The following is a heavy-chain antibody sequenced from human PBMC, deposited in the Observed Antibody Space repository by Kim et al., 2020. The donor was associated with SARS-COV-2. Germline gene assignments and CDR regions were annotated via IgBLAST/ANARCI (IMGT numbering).Heavy chain of an antibody. D-gene: IGHD6-19*01. CDR2: ISYDGSNK. CDR3: AKGGAVAGPPPYYYYYYGMDV. J-gene: IGHJ6*02. CDR1: GFTFSSYG. Sequence: GGSLRLSCAASGFTFSSYGMHWVRQAPGKGLEWVAVISYDGSNKYYADSVKGRFTISRDNSKNTLYLQMNSLRAEDTAVYYCAKGGAVAGPPPYYYYYYGMDVWGQGTTVTVSS. V-gene: IGHV3-30*18.